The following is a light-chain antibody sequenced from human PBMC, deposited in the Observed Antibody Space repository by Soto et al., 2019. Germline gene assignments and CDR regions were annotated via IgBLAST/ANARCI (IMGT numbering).Light chain of an antibody. CDR3: QQSSDWPLT. Sequence: EIVLTQSPATLSLSPGERATLSCRASQSVSSQLAWYQQKPGQAPRLLMYDASSRAIGIPARFSGSGSGTDFTLTISSLEPEDFAVYYCQQSSDWPLTFGGGTKVDIK. CDR2: DAS. CDR1: QSVSSQ. V-gene: IGKV3-11*01. J-gene: IGKJ4*01.